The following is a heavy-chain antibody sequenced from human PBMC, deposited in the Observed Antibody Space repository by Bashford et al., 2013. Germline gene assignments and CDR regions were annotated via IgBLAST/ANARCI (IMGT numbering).Heavy chain of an antibody. Sequence: GSLRLSCAASGFTFSSYAMSWVRQAPGKGLEWVSAISGSGGSTYYADSVKGRFTISRDNSKNTLYLQMNSLRAEDTAVYYCASVTKIPHCSGGSCRDYWGQGTTVTVSS. CDR1: GFTFSSYA. CDR2: ISGSGGST. J-gene: IGHJ4*03. CDR3: ASVTKIPHCSGGSCRDY. D-gene: IGHD2-15*01. V-gene: IGHV3-23*01.